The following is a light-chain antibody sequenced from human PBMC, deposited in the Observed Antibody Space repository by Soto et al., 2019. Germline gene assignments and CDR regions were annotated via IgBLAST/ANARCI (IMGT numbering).Light chain of an antibody. CDR1: QSVSSSY. J-gene: IGKJ5*01. V-gene: IGKV3-20*01. CDR3: QQYGSSLPIT. Sequence: EIVLTQSPGTLSLSPGERATLSCRASQSVSSSYLAWYQQKPGQAPRLLIYGASSRATGIPDRFSGSGSGTDVTLTITRLEPEGLGGYYCQQYGSSLPITFGQGTRLEIK. CDR2: GAS.